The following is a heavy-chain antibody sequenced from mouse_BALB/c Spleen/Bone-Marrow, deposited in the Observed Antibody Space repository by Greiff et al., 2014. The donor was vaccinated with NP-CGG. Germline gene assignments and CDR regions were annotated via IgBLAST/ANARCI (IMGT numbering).Heavy chain of an antibody. CDR1: GYTFTSYT. Sequence: QVHVKQSGAELARPGASVKMSCKASGYTFTSYTIQWVKQRPGRGLEWIGYINPSSGYTDYNQKFKDKTTLTADKSSNTAYMQLTSLTSEDSAVYSCAREARTGAWFTYWGQGTLVTVSA. CDR2: INPSSGYT. J-gene: IGHJ3*01. CDR3: AREARTGAWFTY. D-gene: IGHD4-1*01. V-gene: IGHV1-4*02.